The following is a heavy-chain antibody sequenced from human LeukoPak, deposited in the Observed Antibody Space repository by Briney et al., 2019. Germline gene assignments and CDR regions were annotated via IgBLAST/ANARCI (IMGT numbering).Heavy chain of an antibody. CDR2: INGAGDNT. D-gene: IGHD3-3*02. J-gene: IGHJ4*02. V-gene: IGHV3-23*01. CDR1: GYTFSSHG. CDR3: ARDRLGPSFSVSHFDL. Sequence: GGSLRLSCAASGYTFSSHGLTWVRQAPGKGLEWVSTINGAGDNTYYAETVKGRFTISRDNAKNSLYLRMDSLRTEDTALYYCARDRLGPSFSVSHFDLWGQGTLVTVSS.